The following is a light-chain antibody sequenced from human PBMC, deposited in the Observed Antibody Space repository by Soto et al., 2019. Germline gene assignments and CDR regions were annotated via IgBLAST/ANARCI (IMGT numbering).Light chain of an antibody. V-gene: IGLV2-14*03. CDR3: SSYTSSSTRLV. CDR1: SSDVGGYNY. J-gene: IGLJ2*01. Sequence: QSALTQPASVSGSPGPSITISCTGTSSDVGGYNYVSWYQHHPDKAPKLMIYDVNNRPSGVSNRFSGSKSGNTASLTISGLRAEDEAAYYCSSYTSSSTRLVFGGGTQLTVL. CDR2: DVN.